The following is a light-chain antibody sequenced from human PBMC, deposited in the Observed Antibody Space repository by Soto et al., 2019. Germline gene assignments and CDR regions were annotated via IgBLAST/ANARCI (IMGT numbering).Light chain of an antibody. CDR2: KAS. CDR1: QSISSW. Sequence: DIQMTQSPSTLSASVGDRVTITCRASQSISSWLAWYQQKPGKAPKLLIYKASSLESGVPSRFSGSGSGTEFTLTISSLHPDDFATYYCQQYNSYQRTFGQGTKVDIK. CDR3: QQYNSYQRT. J-gene: IGKJ1*01. V-gene: IGKV1-5*03.